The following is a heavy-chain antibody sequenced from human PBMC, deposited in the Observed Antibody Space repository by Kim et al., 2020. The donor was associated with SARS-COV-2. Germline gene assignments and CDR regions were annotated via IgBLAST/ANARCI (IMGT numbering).Heavy chain of an antibody. D-gene: IGHD5-12*01. CDR1: GYTFTSYG. V-gene: IGHV1-18*04. CDR3: AQSGYSGYDRPYYFDY. CDR2: ISAYNGNT. Sequence: ASVKVSCKASGYTFTSYGISWVRQAPGQGLEWMGWISAYNGNTNYAQKLQGRVTMTTDTSTSTAYMELRSLRSDDTAVYYCAQSGYSGYDRPYYFDYWGEGTLVTVSS. J-gene: IGHJ4*02.